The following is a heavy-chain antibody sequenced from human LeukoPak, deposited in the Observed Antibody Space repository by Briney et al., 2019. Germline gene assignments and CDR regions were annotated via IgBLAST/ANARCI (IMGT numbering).Heavy chain of an antibody. J-gene: IGHJ6*02. CDR2: MNPNSGNT. Sequence: ASVKVSCKASGYTFTSYDINWVRQATGQGLEWMGWMNPNSGNTGYAQKFQGRVTMTRNTSISTAYMELSSLRSEDTAVYYCAGLWFGELVGPYYYYGMDVWGQGTTVTVSS. V-gene: IGHV1-8*01. D-gene: IGHD3-10*01. CDR1: GYTFTSYD. CDR3: AGLWFGELVGPYYYYGMDV.